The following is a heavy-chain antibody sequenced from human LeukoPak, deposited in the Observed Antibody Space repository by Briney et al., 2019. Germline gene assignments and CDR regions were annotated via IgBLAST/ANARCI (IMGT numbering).Heavy chain of an antibody. J-gene: IGHJ4*02. V-gene: IGHV3-21*06. D-gene: IGHD3-10*01. CDR3: ARDPDYYGSGNYHNHYFDY. CDR1: GFTLSFFG. Sequence: GGSLRLSCAASGFTLSFFGMNWVRQAPGKGLEWVSSISSSGNYIYYADSVKGRFTISRDNAKNLLYLQMSSPRVEDTAVYYCARDPDYYGSGNYHNHYFDYWGQGALVTVSS. CDR2: ISSSGNYI.